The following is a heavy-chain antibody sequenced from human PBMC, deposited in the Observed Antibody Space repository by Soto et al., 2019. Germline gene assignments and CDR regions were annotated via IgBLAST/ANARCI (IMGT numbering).Heavy chain of an antibody. CDR1: GGSISSSNW. Sequence: SETLSLTCAVSGGSISSSNWWSWVRQPPGKGLEWIGAIYHSGSTNYNPSLKSRVTISVDKSKNQFSLKLSSVTAADTAVYYCARERGIAVAGTAFFDYWGQGTLVTVSS. CDR2: IYHSGST. V-gene: IGHV4-4*02. D-gene: IGHD6-19*01. CDR3: ARERGIAVAGTAFFDY. J-gene: IGHJ4*02.